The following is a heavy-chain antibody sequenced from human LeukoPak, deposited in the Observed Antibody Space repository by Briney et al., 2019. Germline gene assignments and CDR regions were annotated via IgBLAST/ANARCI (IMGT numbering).Heavy chain of an antibody. CDR3: ARDREAHLDY. CDR2: THYRSNWYN. Sequence: SQTLSLTCAISGDSVSSNSAAWNWIRQSPSRGLEWPGRTHYRSNWYNDYAVSVKSRMTINPDISKNQFSLQLNSVTPADTAVYYCARDREAHLDYWGQGTLVTVSS. V-gene: IGHV6-1*01. CDR1: GDSVSSNSAA. J-gene: IGHJ4*02.